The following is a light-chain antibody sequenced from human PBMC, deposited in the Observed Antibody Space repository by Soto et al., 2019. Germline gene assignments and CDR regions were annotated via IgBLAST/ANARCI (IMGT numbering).Light chain of an antibody. CDR2: DVT. Sequence: QSALTQPASVSGSPGQSITISCTGTSSDVGGYNYVSWYQRHPGKAPKLLICDVTNRPSGVSNRFSGSKSGNTASLTISGLQTEDDADYYCSSFASSIPLVFGGGTKVTVL. V-gene: IGLV2-14*03. CDR1: SSDVGGYNY. J-gene: IGLJ2*01. CDR3: SSFASSIPLV.